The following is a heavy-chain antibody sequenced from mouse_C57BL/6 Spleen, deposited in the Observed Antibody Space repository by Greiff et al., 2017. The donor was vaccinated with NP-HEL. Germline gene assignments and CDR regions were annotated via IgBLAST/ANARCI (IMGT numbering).Heavy chain of an antibody. CDR3: ASAEWDYAMYY. J-gene: IGHJ4*01. V-gene: IGHV3-6*01. D-gene: IGHD1-3*01. CDR1: GYSITSGYY. CDR2: IGYDGSN. Sequence: VQLQESGPGLVKPSQSLYLTCSVTGYSITSGYYWNWIRQLPGNKLEWRGYIGYDGSNNYNPSLKNRISITRDTSKNQFFLKLNSVATEDTATYYCASAEWDYAMYYWGQGTSVTVSS.